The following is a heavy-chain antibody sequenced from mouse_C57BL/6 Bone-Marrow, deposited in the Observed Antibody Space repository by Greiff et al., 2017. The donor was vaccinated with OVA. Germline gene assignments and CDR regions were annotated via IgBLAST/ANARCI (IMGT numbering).Heavy chain of an antibody. D-gene: IGHD1-1*01. CDR1: GFTFSSYG. CDR3: ARPPDYYGSSPFAY. J-gene: IGHJ3*01. V-gene: IGHV5-6*01. Sequence: EVQGVESGGDLVKPGGSLKLSCAASGFTFSSYGMSWVRQTPDKRLEWVATISSGGSYTYYPDSVKGRFTISRDHAKNTLYLQMSSLKSEDTAMYYCARPPDYYGSSPFAYWGQGTLVTVSA. CDR2: ISSGGSYT.